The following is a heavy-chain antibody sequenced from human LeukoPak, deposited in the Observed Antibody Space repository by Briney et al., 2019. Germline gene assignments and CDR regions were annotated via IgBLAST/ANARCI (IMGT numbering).Heavy chain of an antibody. J-gene: IGHJ4*02. D-gene: IGHD3-22*01. Sequence: ASVKVSCKASGYTFTSYGISWVRQAPGQGLEWMGWISAYNGNTNYAQKLQGRVTMTTDTSTSTAYMELRSLRSDDTAVYYCARDLDLGYYDSSGYYGYWGQGTLVTVSS. CDR1: GYTFTSYG. CDR3: ARDLDLGYYDSSGYYGY. CDR2: ISAYNGNT. V-gene: IGHV1-18*01.